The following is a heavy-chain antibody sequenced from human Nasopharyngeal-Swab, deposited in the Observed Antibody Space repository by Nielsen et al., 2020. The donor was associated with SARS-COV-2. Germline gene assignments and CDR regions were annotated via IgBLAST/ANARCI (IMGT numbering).Heavy chain of an antibody. V-gene: IGHV1-3*01. CDR1: GYTFTSYA. CDR3: ARAAPIAAAGTVSFFDY. J-gene: IGHJ4*02. D-gene: IGHD6-13*01. CDR2: INAGNGNT. Sequence: ASVKVSCKASGYTFTSYAMHWVRHAPGQRLEWMGWINAGNGNTKYSQKFQGRVTITRDTSASTAYMELSSLRSEDTAVYYCARAAPIAAAGTVSFFDYWGQGTLVTVSS.